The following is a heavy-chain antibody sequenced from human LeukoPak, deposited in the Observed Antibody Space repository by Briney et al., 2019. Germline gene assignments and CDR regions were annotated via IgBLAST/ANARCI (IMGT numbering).Heavy chain of an antibody. D-gene: IGHD3-22*01. J-gene: IGHJ4*02. Sequence: SETLSLTCTVSGGSISSYYWSWIRQPPGKGLEWIGYIYYSGSTNYNPSLKSRVTISVDTSKNQFSLKLSSVTAADTAVYYCARAPIVVVITTGYYFDYWGQGTLVTVSS. CDR3: ARAPIVVVITTGYYFDY. V-gene: IGHV4-59*12. CDR1: GGSISSYY. CDR2: IYYSGST.